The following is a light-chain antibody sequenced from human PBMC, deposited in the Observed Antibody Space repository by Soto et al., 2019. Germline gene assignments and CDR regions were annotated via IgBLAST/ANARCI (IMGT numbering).Light chain of an antibody. Sequence: EIVLTQSPATLSLSPGERATLSCRASQNISSNYLAWYQQKPGQAPRLLIYGASTRATDIPDRFSGSGSGTDFTLSISRLEPEDFAVYFCQQYHDSPWTFGQGTKVEI. J-gene: IGKJ1*01. CDR2: GAS. CDR3: QQYHDSPWT. V-gene: IGKV3-20*01. CDR1: QNISSNY.